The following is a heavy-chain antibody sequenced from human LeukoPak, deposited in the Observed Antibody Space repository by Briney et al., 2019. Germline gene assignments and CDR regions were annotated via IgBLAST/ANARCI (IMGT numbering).Heavy chain of an antibody. CDR2: IYPDDSDT. D-gene: IGHD2-8*01. CDR3: ARLAFCTNAVCFSNYYYSMDV. J-gene: IGHJ6*03. Sequence: GESLKISCKGSGYSFTSYWIGWVHQMPGKGLEWMGIIYPDDSDTKYSPSFQGQVTISADKSISTAYLQWSSLKASDTAMYYCARLAFCTNAVCFSNYYYSMDVWGRGTTVTVSS. CDR1: GYSFTSYW. V-gene: IGHV5-51*07.